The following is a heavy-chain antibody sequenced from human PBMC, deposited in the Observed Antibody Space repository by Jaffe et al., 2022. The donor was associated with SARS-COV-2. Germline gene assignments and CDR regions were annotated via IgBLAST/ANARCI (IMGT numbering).Heavy chain of an antibody. Sequence: QVQVVQSGAEVKKPGASVKVSCKASGYTFSGYYIHWVRQAPGQGLEWMGWINPNSGGTNYAQRFQGRVTMTRDTSINTAYMELTRLRSDDTAVYYCARDRTIGWFAPWGQGTLVTVSS. V-gene: IGHV1-2*02. J-gene: IGHJ5*02. CDR1: GYTFSGYY. CDR3: ARDRTIGWFAP. CDR2: INPNSGGT.